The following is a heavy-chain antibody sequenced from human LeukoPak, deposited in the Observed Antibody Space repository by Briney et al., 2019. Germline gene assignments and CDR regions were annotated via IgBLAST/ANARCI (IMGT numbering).Heavy chain of an antibody. V-gene: IGHV1-8*01. D-gene: IGHD3-3*01. CDR3: ARGGRHTGMYYDFWSGYLRHNWFDP. J-gene: IGHJ5*02. Sequence: GASVKVSCKASGYTFTSYDINWVRQATGQGLEWMGWMNPNSGNTGYAQKFQGRVTMTRNTSISTAYMELSSLRSEGTAVYYCARGGRHTGMYYDFWSGYLRHNWFDPWGQGTLVTVSS. CDR1: GYTFTSYD. CDR2: MNPNSGNT.